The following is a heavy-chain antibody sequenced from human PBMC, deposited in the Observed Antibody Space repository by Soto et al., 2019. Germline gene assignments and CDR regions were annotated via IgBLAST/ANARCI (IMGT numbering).Heavy chain of an antibody. CDR1: GDSMTRVDHF. V-gene: IGHV4-30-4*01. D-gene: IGHD1-26*01. J-gene: IGHJ3*02. CDR2: THHIGTT. Sequence: QVQLQESGPGLVKPSQTLSLICSVSGDSMTRVDHFWSWVRQPPGKGLEWIGYTHHIGTTFYNPSLKSRVPLSVETSQHHVSLTLTSVTAADTAVYYCARNGLVGHDALDIWGQGTMVIVSS. CDR3: ARNGLVGHDALDI.